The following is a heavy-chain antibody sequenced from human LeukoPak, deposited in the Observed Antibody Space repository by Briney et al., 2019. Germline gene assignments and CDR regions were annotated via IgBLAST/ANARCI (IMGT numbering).Heavy chain of an antibody. Sequence: ASVKVSCKASGYTFTGYYMHWVRQAPGQGLEWMGWINPNSGGTNYAQKFQGRVTMTRDTSISTAYMVLSSLRSEDTAVYYCARSSVVTAMVHLEYWGQGTLVTVSS. CDR1: GYTFTGYY. V-gene: IGHV1-2*02. D-gene: IGHD2-21*02. J-gene: IGHJ4*02. CDR3: ARSSVVTAMVHLEY. CDR2: INPNSGGT.